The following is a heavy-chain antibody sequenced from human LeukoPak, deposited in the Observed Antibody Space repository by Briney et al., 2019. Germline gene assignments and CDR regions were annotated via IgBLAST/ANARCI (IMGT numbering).Heavy chain of an antibody. CDR3: ARDLDSGSYGY. Sequence: GGSLRLSCAASGFTFSSYRMNWVRQAPGKGLEWVSSISSSSSYIYYADSVKGRFTISRDNAKDSLYLQMNSLRAEDTAVYYCARDLDSGSYGYWGQGTLVTVSS. CDR2: ISSSSSYI. D-gene: IGHD1-26*01. V-gene: IGHV3-21*01. CDR1: GFTFSSYR. J-gene: IGHJ4*02.